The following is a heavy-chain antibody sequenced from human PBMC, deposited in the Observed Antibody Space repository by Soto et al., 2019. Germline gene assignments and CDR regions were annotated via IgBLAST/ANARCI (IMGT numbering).Heavy chain of an antibody. CDR2: ISSDGSNK. D-gene: IGHD2-2*01. J-gene: IGHJ6*02. CDR1: GFTFSSYA. CDR3: ARVRDQLLFYCYYGMDV. Sequence: QVQLVESGGGVVQPGRSLRLSCAASGFTFSSYAMHWVRQAPGKGLEWVAVISSDGSNKYYADSVKGRFTISRDNSKNTLYLQMNSLRAEDTAVYYCARVRDQLLFYCYYGMDVWGQGTTVTVSS. V-gene: IGHV3-30-3*01.